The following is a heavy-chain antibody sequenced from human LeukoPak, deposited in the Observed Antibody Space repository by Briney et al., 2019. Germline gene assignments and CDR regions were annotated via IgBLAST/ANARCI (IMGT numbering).Heavy chain of an antibody. CDR1: GFTVSSYY. Sequence: GGSLRLSCAASGFTVSSYYMSWVRQAPGKGLEWVSVIYSGGGTYYADSVKGRFTISRDNSKNTLYLQMNSLTAEDTAVYYCARASYGDYSSDCWGRGTLVTVSS. V-gene: IGHV3-53*01. D-gene: IGHD4-17*01. CDR3: ARASYGDYSSDC. CDR2: IYSGGGT. J-gene: IGHJ4*02.